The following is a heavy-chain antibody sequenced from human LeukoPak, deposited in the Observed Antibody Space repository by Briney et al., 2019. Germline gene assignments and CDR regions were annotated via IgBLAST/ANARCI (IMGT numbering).Heavy chain of an antibody. J-gene: IGHJ3*02. CDR2: ISGSGGST. CDR1: RFTFNNYG. CDR3: AKDPNPPALIVGATIGGDAFDI. D-gene: IGHD1-26*01. V-gene: IGHV3-23*01. Sequence: GGSLRLSCAASRFTFNNYGMSWVRQAPGKGLEWVSAISGSGGSTYYADSVKGRFTISRDNSKNTLYLQMNSLRAEDTAVYYCAKDPNPPALIVGATIGGDAFDIWGQGTMVTVSS.